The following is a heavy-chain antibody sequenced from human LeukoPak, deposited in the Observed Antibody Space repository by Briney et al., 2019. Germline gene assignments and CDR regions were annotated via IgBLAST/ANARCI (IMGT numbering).Heavy chain of an antibody. Sequence: GASVRVSCKASGYTFTDYHMHWVRQAPGQGLEWMGWINPNSGGTNYAQKFQGRVTVTRDTSISTAYMELSRLRSDDTAVYYCARARGYSYGPLAFDIWGQGTMVTVSS. CDR2: INPNSGGT. J-gene: IGHJ3*02. D-gene: IGHD5-18*01. CDR1: GYTFTDYH. CDR3: ARARGYSYGPLAFDI. V-gene: IGHV1-2*02.